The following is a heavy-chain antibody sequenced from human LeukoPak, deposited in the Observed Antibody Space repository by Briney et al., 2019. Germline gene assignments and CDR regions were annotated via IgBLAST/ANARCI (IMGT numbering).Heavy chain of an antibody. CDR2: ISGDGGST. J-gene: IGHJ4*02. Sequence: HPGGSLRLSCAASGFNVTTNYMSWVRQAPGKGLEWVSLISGDGGSTYYADSVKGRFTISRDNSKNSLYLQMNSLRTEDTALYYCAKDRRAMYSSGWYGTSGFDYWGQGTLVTVSS. CDR3: AKDRRAMYSSGWYGTSGFDY. CDR1: GFNVTTNY. D-gene: IGHD6-19*01. V-gene: IGHV3-43*02.